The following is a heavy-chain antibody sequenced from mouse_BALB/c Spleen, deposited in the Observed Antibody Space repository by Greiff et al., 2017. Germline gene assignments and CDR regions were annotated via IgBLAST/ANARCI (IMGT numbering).Heavy chain of an antibody. CDR2: ISYSGST. J-gene: IGHJ2*01. V-gene: IGHV3-8*02. Sequence: EVQLQQSGPSLVKPSQTLSLTCSVTGDSITSGYWNWIRKFPGNKLEYMGYISYSGSTYYNPSLKSRISITRDTSKNQYYLQLNSVTTEDTATYYCARSHITTVYFDYWGQGTTLTVSS. CDR3: ARSHITTVYFDY. D-gene: IGHD1-1*01. CDR1: GDSITSGY.